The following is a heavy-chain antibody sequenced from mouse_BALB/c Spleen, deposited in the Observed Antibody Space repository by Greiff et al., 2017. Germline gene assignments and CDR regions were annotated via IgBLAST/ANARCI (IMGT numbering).Heavy chain of an antibody. CDR3: ARSNYRYDGAWFAY. CDR2: IYPYNGGT. D-gene: IGHD2-14*01. V-gene: IGHV1S29*02. CDR1: GYTFTDYN. Sequence: VQLKQSGPELVKPGASVKISCKASGYTFTDYNMHWVKQSHGKSLEWIGYIYPYNGGTGYNQKFKSKATLTVDNSSSTAYMELRSLTSEDSAVYYCARSNYRYDGAWFAYWGQGTLVTVSA. J-gene: IGHJ3*01.